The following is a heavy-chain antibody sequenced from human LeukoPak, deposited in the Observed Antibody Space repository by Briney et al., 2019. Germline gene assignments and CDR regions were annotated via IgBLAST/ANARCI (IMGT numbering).Heavy chain of an antibody. CDR1: GFTFSSYW. J-gene: IGHJ6*04. Sequence: GGSLRLSCAASGFTFSSYWMSWVRQAPRKGLEWVANIRKDGSEKYYVDSVKGRFTISRDNAKNSLYLQMNSLRAEDTAVYYCAELGITMIGGVWGKGTTVTISS. D-gene: IGHD3-10*02. V-gene: IGHV3-7*01. CDR2: IRKDGSEK. CDR3: AELGITMIGGV.